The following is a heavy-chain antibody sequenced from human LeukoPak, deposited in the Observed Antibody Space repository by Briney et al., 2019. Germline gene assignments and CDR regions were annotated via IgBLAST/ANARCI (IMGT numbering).Heavy chain of an antibody. Sequence: SGPTLVKPTQTLTLTCTFSGFSLTSRPVGVAWIRQPPGKGLEWIGEINHSGSTNYNPSLKSRVTLSVDTSKNQFSLKLSSVTAADTAVYYCARYRLSARRAFDYWGQGTLVTVPS. CDR2: INHSGST. CDR3: ARYRLSARRAFDY. D-gene: IGHD1-26*01. V-gene: IGHV4-4*02. CDR1: GFSLTSRPVG. J-gene: IGHJ4*02.